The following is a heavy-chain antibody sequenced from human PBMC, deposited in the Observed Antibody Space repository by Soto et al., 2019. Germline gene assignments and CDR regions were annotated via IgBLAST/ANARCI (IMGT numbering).Heavy chain of an antibody. CDR2: ISGSGGST. Sequence: GGSLRLSCAASGFTFSSYAMSWVRQAPGKGLEWVSAISGSGGSTYYADSVKGRFTISRDNSKNTLYLQMNSLRAEDTAVYYCAKDLSDYYGSGVRPRGSYFDYWGQGTLVTVSS. V-gene: IGHV3-23*01. D-gene: IGHD3-10*01. J-gene: IGHJ4*02. CDR1: GFTFSSYA. CDR3: AKDLSDYYGSGVRPRGSYFDY.